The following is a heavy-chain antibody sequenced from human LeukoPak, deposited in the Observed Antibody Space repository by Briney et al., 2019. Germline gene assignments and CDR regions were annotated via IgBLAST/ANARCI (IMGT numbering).Heavy chain of an antibody. Sequence: PGGSLRLSCAASAFTVSSYATHWVRQAPGKGLEWVAVISYDGSNKYYADSVKGRFTISRDNSKNTLYLQMNSLRAEDTAVYYCARDRIVVVVAATLLYWGQATLVTVSS. J-gene: IGHJ4*02. D-gene: IGHD2-15*01. CDR2: ISYDGSNK. CDR1: AFTVSSYA. V-gene: IGHV3-30-3*01. CDR3: ARDRIVVVVAATLLY.